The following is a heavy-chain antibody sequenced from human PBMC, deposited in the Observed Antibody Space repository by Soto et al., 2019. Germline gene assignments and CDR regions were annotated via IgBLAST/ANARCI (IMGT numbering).Heavy chain of an antibody. CDR3: ARERAAAGTGWFDP. J-gene: IGHJ5*02. Sequence: QVQLVQSGAEVKKSGASVKVSCKASGYTFTSYDINRVRQATGQGLEWMGWMNPNSGNTGYAQKLQGRVTMTRNTSISTAYMELRSLRYEDTAVDYCARERAAAGTGWFDPWGQGTRVTVSS. CDR2: MNPNSGNT. CDR1: GYTFTSYD. D-gene: IGHD6-13*01. V-gene: IGHV1-8*01.